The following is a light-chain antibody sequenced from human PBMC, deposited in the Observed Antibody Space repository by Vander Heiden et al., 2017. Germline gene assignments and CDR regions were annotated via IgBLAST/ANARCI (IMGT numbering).Light chain of an antibody. CDR1: QSVSSY. CDR2: DAS. J-gene: IGKJ1*01. CDR3: QHRRDLWT. V-gene: IGKV3-11*01. Sequence: DIASTQSPVTLCLYPGERSTLSCRASQSVSSYLGWYQQKPGQAPRLLIYDASNRATGIPARFSGSGSGTDFTLTISSLEPEDFAVYYCQHRRDLWTFGQGTKVEIK.